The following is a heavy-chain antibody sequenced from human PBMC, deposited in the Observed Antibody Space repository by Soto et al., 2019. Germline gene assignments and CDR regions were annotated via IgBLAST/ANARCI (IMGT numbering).Heavy chain of an antibody. J-gene: IGHJ6*03. D-gene: IGHD4-17*01. V-gene: IGHV3-30-3*01. CDR2: ISYDGSNK. Sequence: HPGGSLRLSCAASGFTFSSYAMHWVRQAPGKGLEWVAVISYDGSNKYYADSVKGRFTISRDNSKNSLYLQMNSLRAEDTAVYYCARSNIPNYGDYIYYYYYYMDVWGKGTTVTVSS. CDR3: ARSNIPNYGDYIYYYYYYMDV. CDR1: GFTFSSYA.